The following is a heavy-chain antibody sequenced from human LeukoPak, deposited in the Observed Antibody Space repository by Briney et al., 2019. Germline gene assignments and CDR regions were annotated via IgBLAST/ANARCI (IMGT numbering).Heavy chain of an antibody. D-gene: IGHD3-16*02. Sequence: GGSLRLSCAASGFRFDDYAMHWVRRAPGKGLEWVSGISWNSDNIDYADSVKGRFTISRDNAKNSLYLQMNSLRAEDTALYYCAKHILGRYNYYMDVWGRGTTVTVSS. J-gene: IGHJ6*03. CDR1: GFRFDDYA. V-gene: IGHV3-9*01. CDR3: AKHILGRYNYYMDV. CDR2: ISWNSDNI.